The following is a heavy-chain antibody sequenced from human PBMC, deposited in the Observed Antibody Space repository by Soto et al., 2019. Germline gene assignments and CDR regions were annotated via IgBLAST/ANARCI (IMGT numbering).Heavy chain of an antibody. Sequence: GGSLRLSCAASGFTFDDYAMHWVRQAPGKGLEWVSGISWNSGSIGYADSVKGRFTISRDNAKNSLYLQMNSLRAEDTALYYCAKILPMATDPFDIWGQGTMVTVSS. CDR3: AKILPMATDPFDI. D-gene: IGHD2-8*01. V-gene: IGHV3-9*01. CDR1: GFTFDDYA. CDR2: ISWNSGSI. J-gene: IGHJ3*02.